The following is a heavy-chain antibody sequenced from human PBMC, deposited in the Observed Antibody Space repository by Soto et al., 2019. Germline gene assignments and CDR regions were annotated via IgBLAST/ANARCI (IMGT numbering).Heavy chain of an antibody. D-gene: IGHD3-3*01. CDR2: IYLSGFT. CDR3: ARGGLDDFWSGYLYHLDS. V-gene: IGHV4-30-4*08. Sequence: SETQSLTCTVSGGSITSSKHYWSWIRQHPGKGLEWIGYIYLSGFTYSNPSLKSRVTMSIDTSKNQFSLKLSSVTAADTAVYYCARGGLDDFWSGYLYHLDSWGLGTLVTVSS. CDR1: GGSITSSKHY. J-gene: IGHJ4*02.